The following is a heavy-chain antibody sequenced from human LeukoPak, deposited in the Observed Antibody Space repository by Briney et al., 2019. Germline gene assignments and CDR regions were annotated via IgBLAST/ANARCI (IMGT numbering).Heavy chain of an antibody. D-gene: IGHD6-13*01. V-gene: IGHV3-21*01. CDR3: ARDLASGIAAAGTVHWFDP. J-gene: IGHJ5*02. CDR2: ISSSSSYI. Sequence: GGSLRLSCAASGFTFSSYSMNWVRQAPGKGLEWVSSISSSSSYIYYADSVKGRFTISRDNAKNSLCLQMNSLRAEDTAVYYCARDLASGIAAAGTVHWFDPWGQETLVTVSS. CDR1: GFTFSSYS.